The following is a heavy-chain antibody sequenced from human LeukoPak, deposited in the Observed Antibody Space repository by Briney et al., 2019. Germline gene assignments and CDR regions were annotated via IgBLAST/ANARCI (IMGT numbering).Heavy chain of an antibody. V-gene: IGHV3-21*01. CDR3: ARGYCSGGSCYSYYYYGKDV. CDR2: ISSSSSYI. CDR1: GFTFSSYS. Sequence: GGSLRLSCAASGFTFSSYSMNWVRQAPGKGLEWVSSISSSSSYIYYADSVKGRFTISRDNAKNSLYLQMNSLRAEDTAVYYCARGYCSGGSCYSYYYYGKDVWGQGTTVTVSS. D-gene: IGHD2-15*01. J-gene: IGHJ6*02.